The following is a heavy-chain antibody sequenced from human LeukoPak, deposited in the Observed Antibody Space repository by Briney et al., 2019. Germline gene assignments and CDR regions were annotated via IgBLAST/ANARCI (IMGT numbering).Heavy chain of an antibody. V-gene: IGHV3-23*01. Sequence: GGSLRLSCAASGFSFSVSWMSWVRHTPGKGLEWVSSIDYDGGSGHYADSVKGRFTISRDNSNNTLFLHLNSLRGEDTAVYYCTRNSGWYGLSWGQGTLVTVSS. CDR3: TRNSGWYGLS. J-gene: IGHJ1*01. D-gene: IGHD6-19*01. CDR2: IDYDGGSG. CDR1: GFSFSVSW.